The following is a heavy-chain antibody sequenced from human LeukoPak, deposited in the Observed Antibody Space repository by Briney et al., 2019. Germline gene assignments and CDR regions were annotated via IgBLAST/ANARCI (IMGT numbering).Heavy chain of an antibody. CDR1: GYTFTGYY. D-gene: IGHD1-7*01. CDR3: TRDINWNYGY. J-gene: IGHJ4*02. V-gene: IGHV1-2*02. CDR2: INPNSGGT. Sequence: GASVKVSCKASGYTFTGYYMDWVRQAPGQGLEWMGWINPNSGGTNYAQKFQGRVTMTRDTSISTAYMELSRLTSDDTAVYYCTRDINWNYGYWGQGTLVTVSS.